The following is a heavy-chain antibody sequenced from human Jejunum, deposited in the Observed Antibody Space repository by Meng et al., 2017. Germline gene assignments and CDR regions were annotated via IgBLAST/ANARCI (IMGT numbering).Heavy chain of an antibody. V-gene: IGHV1-2*02. J-gene: IGHJ4*02. D-gene: IGHD1-26*01. Sequence: ASVKVSCKASGYTFTDYFFHWMRQAPGQGPEWMGWIKPNSGDTAYAQNFQARVTMTRDTSISTAYMELSSLRSDDTAVYYCARGRERGLDYFDYWGQGTQVTVSS. CDR2: IKPNSGDT. CDR1: GYTFTDYF. CDR3: ARGRERGLDYFDY.